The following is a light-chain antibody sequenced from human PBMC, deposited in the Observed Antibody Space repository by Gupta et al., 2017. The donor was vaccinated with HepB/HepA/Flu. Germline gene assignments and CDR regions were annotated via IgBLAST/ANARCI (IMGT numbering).Light chain of an antibody. J-gene: IGKJ1*01. Sequence: EIVLTQSPGTLSLSPGERATLSCRTSQSVRDSQLAWYQHKPGQAPRLLIYGVSTRATGAPDRVSGSGSGTDFTLTISRLEPEDFAVYYCQQEDSSTWTFGQGTKVEIK. CDR3: QQEDSSTWT. V-gene: IGKV3-20*01. CDR1: QSVRDSQ. CDR2: GVS.